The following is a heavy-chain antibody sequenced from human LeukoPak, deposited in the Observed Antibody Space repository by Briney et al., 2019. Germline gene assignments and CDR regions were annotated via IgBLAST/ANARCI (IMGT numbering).Heavy chain of an antibody. V-gene: IGHV4-59*01. Sequence: PSETLSLTCTVSGGSIRDYYWSWIRQSPGKGLEWIGYIYYNGTTNYNPSLKSRVTISVDMSKNQFSLKMSSVTAADTAVYYCARKGGLFDYWGQGRLVTVSS. J-gene: IGHJ4*02. CDR3: ARKGGLFDY. CDR2: IYYNGTT. CDR1: GGSIRDYY. D-gene: IGHD2-15*01.